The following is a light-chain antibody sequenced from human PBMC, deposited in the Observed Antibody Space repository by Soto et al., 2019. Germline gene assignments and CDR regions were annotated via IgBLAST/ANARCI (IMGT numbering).Light chain of an antibody. V-gene: IGLV1-40*01. J-gene: IGLJ3*02. CDR2: G. Sequence: QSVLTQPPSVSGAPGQRVTISCTGSSSNIGAGYPVHWYQQLPGTAPKLLVAGNRPSGVPDRFSVSKSGNTASLTISGLQAEDESDYYCSSFRSGSTLVVFGGGTKVTVL. CDR1: SSNIGAGYP. CDR3: SSFRSGSTLVV.